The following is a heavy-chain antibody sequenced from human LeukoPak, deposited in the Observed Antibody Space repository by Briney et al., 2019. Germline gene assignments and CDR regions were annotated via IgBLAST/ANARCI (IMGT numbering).Heavy chain of an antibody. Sequence: PSETLSLTCSVSGGSISSSHYYWGWIRQPPGKGLEWIGTIYYSGTTYYDPSLESRVTISEDTSKNQFSLTLRSVTAADTAVYYCARQISDYYYYYIDVWGKGTTVTVSS. D-gene: IGHD3-10*01. J-gene: IGHJ6*03. V-gene: IGHV4-39*01. CDR2: IYYSGTT. CDR3: ARQISDYYYYYIDV. CDR1: GGSISSSHYY.